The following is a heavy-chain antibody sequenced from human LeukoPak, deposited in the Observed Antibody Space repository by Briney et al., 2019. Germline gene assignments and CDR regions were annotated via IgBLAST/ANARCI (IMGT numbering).Heavy chain of an antibody. Sequence: PSGTLSLTCAVSGGSISSSNWWSWVRQPPGKGLEWIGESYHSGSTNYNPSLKSRVTISVDKSKNQFSLKLSSVTAADTAVYYCARQATMAVYYFDYWGQGTLVTVSS. V-gene: IGHV4-4*02. J-gene: IGHJ4*02. CDR2: SYHSGST. D-gene: IGHD4/OR15-4a*01. CDR1: GGSISSSNW. CDR3: ARQATMAVYYFDY.